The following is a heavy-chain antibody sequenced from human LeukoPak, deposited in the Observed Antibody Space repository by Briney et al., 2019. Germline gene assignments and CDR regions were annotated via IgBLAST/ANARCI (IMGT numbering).Heavy chain of an antibody. J-gene: IGHJ6*03. CDR2: IYYSGST. V-gene: IGHV4-59*01. Sequence: PSETLSLTCTDSGGSISSYYWSWIRQPPGKGLEWIGYIYYSGSTNYNPSLKSRVTISVDTSKNQFSLKLSSVTAADTAVYYCARVPTYYYDSSGYYYPYYYYMDVWGKGTTVTVSS. CDR1: GGSISSYY. D-gene: IGHD3-22*01. CDR3: ARVPTYYYDSSGYYYPYYYYMDV.